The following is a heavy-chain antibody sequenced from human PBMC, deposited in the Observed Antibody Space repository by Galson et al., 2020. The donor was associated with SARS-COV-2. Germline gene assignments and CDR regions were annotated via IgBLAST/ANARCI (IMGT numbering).Heavy chain of an antibody. Sequence: SETLSLTCTVSSDSISSGGYYWSWIRQHPEKGLEWVGYIFYSGSTNYNPSLKSRVTVSVDTSKNQFSLKLSSVTAADTAVYYCARDGGHGSGTYYLPYWGQGTLVTVSS. J-gene: IGHJ4*02. D-gene: IGHD3-10*01. V-gene: IGHV4-31*03. CDR3: ARDGGHGSGTYYLPY. CDR2: IFYSGST. CDR1: SDSISSGGYY.